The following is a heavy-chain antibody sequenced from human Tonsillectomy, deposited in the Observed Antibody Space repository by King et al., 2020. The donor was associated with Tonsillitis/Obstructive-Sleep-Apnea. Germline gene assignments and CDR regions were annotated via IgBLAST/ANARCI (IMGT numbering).Heavy chain of an antibody. CDR1: GLIFSNYA. Sequence: VQLVESGGSLVRPGGSLRLSCAASGLIFSNYAMTWIRQAPGKGLEWVSSISGSGDNGGSTHYADSVKGRFTISRDNSNNTLYLQMNSLRAEDTDIYYCAKVDKRTYYFGSGSMDVWGKGTTVTVSS. J-gene: IGHJ6*03. V-gene: IGHV3-23*04. CDR3: AKVDKRTYYFGSGSMDV. D-gene: IGHD3-10*01. CDR2: ISGSGDNGGST.